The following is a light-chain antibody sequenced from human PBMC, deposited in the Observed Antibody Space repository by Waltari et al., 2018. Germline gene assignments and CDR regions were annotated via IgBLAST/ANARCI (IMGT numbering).Light chain of an antibody. CDR2: DNN. CDR1: SLIAFY. CDR3: NSRASSGDRLLVV. Sequence: SSELTQAPAVSVALGQTVTITCQGNSLIAFYAGWYQQKPGQAPLLVLHDNNQPPSGIPERFSGSTSGSTASLTITGAQAEYEAVYYCNSRASSGDRLLVVFGGGTNLTVL. J-gene: IGLJ2*01. V-gene: IGLV3-19*01.